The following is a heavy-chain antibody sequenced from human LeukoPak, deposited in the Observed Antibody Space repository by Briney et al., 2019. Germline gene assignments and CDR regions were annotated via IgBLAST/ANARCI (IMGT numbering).Heavy chain of an antibody. V-gene: IGHV3-30*18. J-gene: IGHJ4*02. CDR3: AKDLGYCSGGSCPYFDY. Sequence: GGSLRLSCAASGFTFSSYGMHWVRQAPGKGLEWVAVISYDGSNKYYADSVKGQFTISRDNSKNTLYLQMNSLRAEDTAVYYCAKDLGYCSGGSCPYFDYWGQGTLVTVSS. CDR2: ISYDGSNK. CDR1: GFTFSSYG. D-gene: IGHD2-15*01.